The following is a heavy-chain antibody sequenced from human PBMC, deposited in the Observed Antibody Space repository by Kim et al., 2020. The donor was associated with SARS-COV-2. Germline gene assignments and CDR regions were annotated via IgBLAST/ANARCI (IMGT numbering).Heavy chain of an antibody. CDR1: GFTFSSYS. V-gene: IGHV3-21*01. CDR2: ISSSSSYI. J-gene: IGHJ4*02. Sequence: GGSLRLSCAASGFTFSSYSMNWVRQAPGKGLEWVSSISSSSSYIYYADSVKGRFTISRDNAKNSLYLQMNSLRAEDTAVYYCARDLRRAARTDYWGQGTLVTVSS. D-gene: IGHD6-6*01. CDR3: ARDLRRAARTDY.